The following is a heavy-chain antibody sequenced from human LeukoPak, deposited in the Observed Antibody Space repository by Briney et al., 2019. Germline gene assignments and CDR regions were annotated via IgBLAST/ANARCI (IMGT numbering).Heavy chain of an antibody. V-gene: IGHV1-69*05. Sequence: SVTVSCKASGGTFSSYAISWVRQAPGQGLEWMGGIIPIFGTANYAQKFQGRVTITRNTSISTAYMELSSLRSEDTAVYYCARSGYGSGSYYKDAFDIWGQGTMVTVSS. CDR2: IIPIFGTA. CDR1: GGTFSSYA. D-gene: IGHD3-10*01. J-gene: IGHJ3*02. CDR3: ARSGYGSGSYYKDAFDI.